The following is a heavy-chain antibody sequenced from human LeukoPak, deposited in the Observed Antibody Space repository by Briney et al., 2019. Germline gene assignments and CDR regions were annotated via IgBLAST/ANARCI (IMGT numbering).Heavy chain of an antibody. CDR3: ARGRGSGSSTFDY. D-gene: IGHD3-10*01. J-gene: IGHJ4*02. CDR2: IYSGGST. V-gene: IGHV3-53*01. Sequence: GGSLRLSCAASGFTVSSNHMSWVRQAPGKGLEWVSVIYSGGSTDYADSVKGRFTISRDNSKNTLYLQMNSLRAEDTAVYYCARGRGSGSSTFDYWGQGTLVTVSS. CDR1: GFTVSSNH.